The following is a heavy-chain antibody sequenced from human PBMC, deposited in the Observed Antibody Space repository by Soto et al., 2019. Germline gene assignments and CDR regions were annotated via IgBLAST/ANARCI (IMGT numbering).Heavy chain of an antibody. CDR1: GGTFSSYA. V-gene: IGHV1-69*13. Sequence: ASVKVSCKASGGTFSSYAISWVRQAPGQGLEWMGGIIPIFGTANYAQKFQGRVTITADESTSTAYTELSSLRSEDTAVYYCARVLLWFGEKQNYYGMDVWGQGTTVTVSS. D-gene: IGHD3-10*01. CDR2: IIPIFGTA. J-gene: IGHJ6*02. CDR3: ARVLLWFGEKQNYYGMDV.